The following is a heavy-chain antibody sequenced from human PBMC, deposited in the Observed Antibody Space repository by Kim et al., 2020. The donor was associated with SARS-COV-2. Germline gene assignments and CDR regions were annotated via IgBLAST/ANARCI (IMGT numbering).Heavy chain of an antibody. J-gene: IGHJ4*02. CDR2: ISSSGSTI. D-gene: IGHD6-13*01. CDR1: GFTFSDSY. V-gene: IGHV3-11*04. Sequence: GGSLRLSCAXSGFTFSDSYMSWIRQAPGKGLEWVSYISSSGSTIYYADSVKGGFTISRDNAKNSLYLQMNSLRADDTAVYYCASDSIAAAGTGLDYWGQGTLVTVSS. CDR3: ASDSIAAAGTGLDY.